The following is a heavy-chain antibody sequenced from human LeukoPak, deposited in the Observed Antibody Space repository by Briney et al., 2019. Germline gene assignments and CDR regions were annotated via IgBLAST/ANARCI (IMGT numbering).Heavy chain of an antibody. CDR2: MNPNSGNT. CDR1: GYTFTSYD. D-gene: IGHD3-3*01. CDR3: ARGYDFWSGYQFDY. J-gene: IGHJ4*02. Sequence: ASVKVSCKASGYTFTSYDINWVRQATGQGLEWMGWMNPNSGNTGYAQKFQGRVTITRNTSISTAYMELSSLRSEDTAVYYCARGYDFWSGYQFDYWGQGTLVTVSS. V-gene: IGHV1-8*03.